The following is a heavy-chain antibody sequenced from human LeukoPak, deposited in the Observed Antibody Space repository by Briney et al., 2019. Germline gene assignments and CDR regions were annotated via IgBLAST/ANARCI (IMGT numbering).Heavy chain of an antibody. D-gene: IGHD6-19*01. V-gene: IGHV1-69*05. CDR3: ARDGGEWLDRNWFDP. CDR1: GYTFIGYY. J-gene: IGHJ5*02. CDR2: IIPIFGTA. Sequence: SVKVSCKTSGYTFIGYYMHWVRQAPGQGLEWMGGIIPIFGTANYAQKFQGRVTMTTDTPTSTAYMELRSLRSDDTAVYYCARDGGEWLDRNWFDPWGQGTLVTVSS.